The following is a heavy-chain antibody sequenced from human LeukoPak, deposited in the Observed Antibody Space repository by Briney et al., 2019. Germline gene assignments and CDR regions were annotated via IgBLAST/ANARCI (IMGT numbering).Heavy chain of an antibody. J-gene: IGHJ5*02. V-gene: IGHV4-59*06. D-gene: IGHD2-21*01. CDR3: ARMVIATGGNWFDP. Sequence: SETLSLTCAVYGGSFSGYYWSWLRQFTGKDLEWIGYIYYSGSTYYTPSLKSRLAISVDTSKNHFSLKLSSVTAANTAVYHCARMVIATGGNWFDPWGQGTLVTVSS. CDR1: GGSFSGYY. CDR2: IYYSGST.